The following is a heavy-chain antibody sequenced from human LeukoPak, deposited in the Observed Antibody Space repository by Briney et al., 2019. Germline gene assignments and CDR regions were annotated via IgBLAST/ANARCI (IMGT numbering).Heavy chain of an antibody. Sequence: GGSLRLSCAASGFTFSSYWMHWVRQAPGKGLVCVSRINSDGSRTTYADSVKGRFTISRDNAKNTLYLQMNSLRAEDTAVFHCARGYCSSSSCHDYYFDYWGQGTLVTVSS. V-gene: IGHV3-74*01. J-gene: IGHJ4*02. CDR2: INSDGSRT. D-gene: IGHD2-2*01. CDR1: GFTFSSYW. CDR3: ARGYCSSSSCHDYYFDY.